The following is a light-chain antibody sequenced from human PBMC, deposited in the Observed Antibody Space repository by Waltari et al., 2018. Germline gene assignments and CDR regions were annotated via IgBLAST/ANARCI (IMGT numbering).Light chain of an antibody. Sequence: EIVMTQSPATLSVSPGERATLSCRASQSVSSNLAWYQQKPGQAPRLLINGAYTRATGVPDRFSGSGSGTEFTLTISSLQSEDFAVYYCLQYNDWPPLTFGGGTKVEIK. CDR2: GAY. CDR3: LQYNDWPPLT. CDR1: QSVSSN. V-gene: IGKV3-15*01. J-gene: IGKJ4*01.